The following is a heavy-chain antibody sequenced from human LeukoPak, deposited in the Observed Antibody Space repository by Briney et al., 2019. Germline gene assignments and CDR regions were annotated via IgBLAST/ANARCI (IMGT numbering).Heavy chain of an antibody. J-gene: IGHJ4*02. CDR2: IYYSGST. Sequence: KPSETLSLTCTVSGGSISSSSYYWGWIRQPPGKGLEWIGSIYYSGSTYYNPSLKIRVTISVDTSKNQFSLKLSSVTAADTAVYYCASFYGSGSRWGQGTLVTVSS. CDR1: GGSISSSSYY. CDR3: ASFYGSGSR. V-gene: IGHV4-39*01. D-gene: IGHD3-10*01.